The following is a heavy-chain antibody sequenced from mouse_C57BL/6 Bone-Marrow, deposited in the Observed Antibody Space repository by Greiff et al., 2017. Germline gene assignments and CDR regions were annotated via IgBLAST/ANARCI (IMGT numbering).Heavy chain of an antibody. D-gene: IGHD1-1*01. CDR3: ARRVTTVVAYWYFDV. CDR1: GYTFTSYG. V-gene: IGHV1-81*01. J-gene: IGHJ1*03. Sequence: QVQLQQSGAELARPGASVKLSCKASGYTFTSYGISWVKQRTGQGLEWIGEIYPRSGNTYYNEKFKGKATLTADKSSSTAYMELRSLTSEDSAVYFCARRVTTVVAYWYFDVWGTGTTVTVSS. CDR2: IYPRSGNT.